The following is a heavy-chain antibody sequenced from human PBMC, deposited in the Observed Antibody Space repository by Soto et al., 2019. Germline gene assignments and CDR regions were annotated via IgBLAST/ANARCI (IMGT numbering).Heavy chain of an antibody. V-gene: IGHV3-11*01. CDR3: ARVNECRSTNCYARDAFDI. CDR1: GFTFSDHY. D-gene: IGHD2-2*01. Sequence: QVQLVESGGGLVKPGGSLRLSCEASGFTFSDHYMSWIRQAPGKGLEWASYISSGGSAIYYADSVKGRFTISRDNAKNSLYLQMNSLRAEDTAVYYCARVNECRSTNCYARDAFDIWGQWTMVTVSS. J-gene: IGHJ3*02. CDR2: ISSGGSAI.